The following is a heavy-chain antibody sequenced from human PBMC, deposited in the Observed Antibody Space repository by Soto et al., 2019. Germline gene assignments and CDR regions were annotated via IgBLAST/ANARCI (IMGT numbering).Heavy chain of an antibody. V-gene: IGHV1-18*04. J-gene: IGHJ6*02. D-gene: IGHD3-22*01. CDR3: ARVRLTYYYDSSGLGQYYYYGMDV. Sequence: ASVKVSCKASGYTFTGYYMHWVRQAPGQGLEWMGWISAYNGNTNYAQKLQGRVTMTTDTSTSTAYMELRSLRSDDTAVYYCARVRLTYYYDSSGLGQYYYYGMDVWGQGTTVTVSS. CDR2: ISAYNGNT. CDR1: GYTFTGYY.